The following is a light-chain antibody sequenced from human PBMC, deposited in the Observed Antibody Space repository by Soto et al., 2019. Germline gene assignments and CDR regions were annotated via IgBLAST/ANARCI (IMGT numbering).Light chain of an antibody. V-gene: IGLV2-8*01. J-gene: IGLJ1*01. CDR1: SSDVGGYNY. CDR2: EVS. CDR3: SSYEGSNNPYV. Sequence: QSVLTQPPSASGSPGQSVTISCTGTSSDVGGYNYVSWYQQHPGKAPKLMIYEVSKRPSGVPDRFSGSKSGNTASLTVSGLQAEDEADYYCSSYEGSNNPYVCGTGTKVTVL.